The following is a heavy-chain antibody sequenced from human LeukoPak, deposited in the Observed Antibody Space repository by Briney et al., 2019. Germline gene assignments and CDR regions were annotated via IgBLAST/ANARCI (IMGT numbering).Heavy chain of an antibody. D-gene: IGHD3-10*01. CDR1: GGSISSYY. CDR3: ARDYGSGSAIDY. Sequence: PSETLSLTCTVSGGSISSYYWSWIRQPPGKGLEWIGYIYYSGSTNYNPSLKSRVTISVDTSKNQFSLKPSSVTAADTAVYYCARDYGSGSAIDYWGQGTLVTVSS. CDR2: IYYSGST. J-gene: IGHJ4*02. V-gene: IGHV4-59*01.